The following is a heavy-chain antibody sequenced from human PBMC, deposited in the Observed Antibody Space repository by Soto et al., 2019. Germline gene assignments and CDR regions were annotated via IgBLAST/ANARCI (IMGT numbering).Heavy chain of an antibody. CDR1: GGSISSYY. Sequence: SQTLCLTCTVSGGSISSYYWVWIRQPPGKGLEWIGNIYYSGSTYYNPSLKSRVTISVDTSKNQFSLRLSSVTAADTAVYYCANLDYGDFGIDYWGQGTLVTVSS. D-gene: IGHD4-17*01. CDR3: ANLDYGDFGIDY. CDR2: IYYSGST. V-gene: IGHV4-39*01. J-gene: IGHJ4*02.